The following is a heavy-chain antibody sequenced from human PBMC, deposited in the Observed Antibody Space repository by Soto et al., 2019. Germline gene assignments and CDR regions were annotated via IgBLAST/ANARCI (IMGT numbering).Heavy chain of an antibody. CDR2: IIPIFGTA. CDR1: GGTFSSYA. CDR3: ARDSRYCSSTSCYPDAFDI. D-gene: IGHD2-2*01. J-gene: IGHJ3*02. V-gene: IGHV1-69*01. Sequence: QVQLVQSGAEVQKPGSSVKVSCKASGGTFSSYAISWVRQAPGQGLEWMGGIIPIFGTANYAQKFQARVTITADESTSTAYMELSSLRSEDTAVYYCARDSRYCSSTSCYPDAFDIWGQGTMVTVSS.